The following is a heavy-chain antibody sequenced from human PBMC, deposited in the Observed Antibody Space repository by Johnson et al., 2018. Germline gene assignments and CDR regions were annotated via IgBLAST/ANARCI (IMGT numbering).Heavy chain of an antibody. CDR2: ISSSGSTI. J-gene: IGHJ6*03. V-gene: IGHV3-11*01. Sequence: VQLVESGGGLVQPGGSLRLSCAVSGFTFRDYYMSWIRQAPGKGLEWVSSISSSGSTIYYAASVKGRFTISRDNAKNSLYLQMNSLRAEDTAVYYCTKAGHFVRDYQDGGGEGTTVNGS. CDR3: TKAGHFVRDYQDG. CDR1: GFTFRDYY.